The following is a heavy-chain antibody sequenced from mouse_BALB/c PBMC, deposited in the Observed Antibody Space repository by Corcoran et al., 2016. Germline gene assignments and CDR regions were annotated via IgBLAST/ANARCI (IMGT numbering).Heavy chain of an antibody. CDR2: INPYNDGT. J-gene: IGHJ4*01. V-gene: IGHV1S136*01. CDR1: GYTFTSYV. CDR3: ARYADCYVYYYAMDY. Sequence: EVKLQQSGPELVKTGASVKMSCKASGYTFTSYVMHWVKQKPGQGLEWIGYINPYNDGTKYNEKFNGKDTLTSDKSSSTAYMELSSLTSEDSAVYYCARYADCYVYYYAMDYWGQGASVTVSS. D-gene: IGHD2-3*01.